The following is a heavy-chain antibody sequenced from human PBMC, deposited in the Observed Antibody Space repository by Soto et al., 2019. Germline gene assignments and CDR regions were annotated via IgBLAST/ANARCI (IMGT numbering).Heavy chain of an antibody. CDR1: GGSISGYY. D-gene: IGHD6-13*01. Sequence: SEALSLTCTVSGGSISGYYWSWIRQPPGKGLEWVGDIYYTGSTHYSPSLKSRVTISVDSSKSHFSLKLSSVTAADTAIYFCARAYSTSWTYYFDYWGQGTLVTVSS. CDR2: IYYTGST. J-gene: IGHJ4*02. CDR3: ARAYSTSWTYYFDY. V-gene: IGHV4-59*01.